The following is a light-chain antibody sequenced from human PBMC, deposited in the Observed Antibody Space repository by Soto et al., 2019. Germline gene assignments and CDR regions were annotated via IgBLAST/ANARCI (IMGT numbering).Light chain of an antibody. V-gene: IGLV2-14*01. CDR2: DVS. Sequence: QSALTQPASVSGSPGQSITISCTGTSSDVGGYHYVSWYQQHPGKAPKFMIYDVSNRPSGVSNRFSGSKSGNTASLTISGLEAEDEADYYCSSYTTINTRNMVFGTGTKLTVL. CDR1: SSDVGGYHY. CDR3: SSYTTINTRNMV. J-gene: IGLJ1*01.